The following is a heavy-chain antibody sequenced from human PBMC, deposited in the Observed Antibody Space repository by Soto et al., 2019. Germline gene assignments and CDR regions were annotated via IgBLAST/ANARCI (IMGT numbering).Heavy chain of an antibody. CDR3: ARDGDGYNY. V-gene: IGHV4-61*01. Sequence: QVQLQESGPGLVKPSETLSLTCTVSGGSVSSGSYYWSWIRQPPGKGLEWIGYIYSSGSTSYNPSLKSRVTISVDTSKNQFSLQLSSVTAADTAVYYCARDGDGYNYWGQGILVTVSS. CDR1: GGSVSSGSYY. CDR2: IYSSGST. J-gene: IGHJ4*02. D-gene: IGHD5-12*01.